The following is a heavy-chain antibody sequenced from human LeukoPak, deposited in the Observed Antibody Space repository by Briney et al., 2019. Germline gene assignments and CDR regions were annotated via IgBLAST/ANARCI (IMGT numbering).Heavy chain of an antibody. V-gene: IGHV3-23*01. Sequence: GGSLRLSCAASGFTFSSHAMSWVRQAPGKGLEWVSAITSGSGSNVYYTDSLKGRFTISRDNSRNTLYLQMNSLRAEDTAVYYCARHGSWSFDYWGQGTLVTVSA. CDR2: ITSGSGSNV. CDR3: ARHGSWSFDY. CDR1: GFTFSSHA. D-gene: IGHD6-13*01. J-gene: IGHJ4*02.